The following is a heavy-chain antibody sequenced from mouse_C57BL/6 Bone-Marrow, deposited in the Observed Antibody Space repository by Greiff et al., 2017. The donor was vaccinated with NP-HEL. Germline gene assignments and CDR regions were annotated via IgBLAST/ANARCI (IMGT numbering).Heavy chain of an antibody. CDR2: IYPRSGNT. J-gene: IGHJ3*01. D-gene: IGHD2-10*01. V-gene: IGHV1-81*01. Sequence: VQGVESGAELARPGASVKLSCKASGYTFTSYGISWVKQRTGQGLEWIGEIYPRSGNTYYNEKFKGKATLTADKSSSTAYMELRSLTSEDSAVCFCAPAYPRFAYWGQGTLVTVSA. CDR1: GYTFTSYG. CDR3: APAYPRFAY.